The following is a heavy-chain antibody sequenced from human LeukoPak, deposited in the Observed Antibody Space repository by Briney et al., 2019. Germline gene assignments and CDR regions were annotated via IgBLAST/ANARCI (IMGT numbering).Heavy chain of an antibody. J-gene: IGHJ4*02. Sequence: ASVKVSCKASGYTFTSYGISWVRRAPGQGLEWMGWISAYNGNTNYAQKLQGRVTMTTDTSTSTAYMELRSLRSDDTAVYYCARGRIDPYYYDSSRPLDFDYWGQGTLVTVSS. CDR1: GYTFTSYG. CDR3: ARGRIDPYYYDSSRPLDFDY. V-gene: IGHV1-18*01. D-gene: IGHD3-22*01. CDR2: ISAYNGNT.